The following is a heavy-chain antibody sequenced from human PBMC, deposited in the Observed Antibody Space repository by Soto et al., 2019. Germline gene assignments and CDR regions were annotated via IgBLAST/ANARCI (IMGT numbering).Heavy chain of an antibody. CDR1: GYTFTGYY. J-gene: IGHJ5*02. Sequence: GASVKVSCKASGYTFTGYYMHWVRQAPGQGLEWMGWINPNSGGTNYAQKFQGWVTMTRDTSISTAYMELSRLRSDDTAVYYCARDVGYCSSTSCSDWFDPWGQGTLVTAPQ. D-gene: IGHD2-2*03. V-gene: IGHV1-2*04. CDR3: ARDVGYCSSTSCSDWFDP. CDR2: INPNSGGT.